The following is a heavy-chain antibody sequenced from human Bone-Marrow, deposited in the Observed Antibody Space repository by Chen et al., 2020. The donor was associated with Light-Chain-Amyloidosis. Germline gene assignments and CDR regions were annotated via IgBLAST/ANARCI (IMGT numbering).Heavy chain of an antibody. J-gene: IGHJ4*02. CDR2: IYPDDSDA. CDR3: ARRRDGYNFDY. CDR1: GYTFPNYW. V-gene: IGHV5-51*01. D-gene: IGHD5-12*01. Sequence: EVQLEQSGPEVKKPGESLKISCKGSGYTFPNYWIGWVRQMPGKGLEWMGVIYPDDSDARYSPSFEGQVTISADKFITTAYLQWRSLKASDTAMYYCARRRDGYNFDYWGQGTLVTVPS.